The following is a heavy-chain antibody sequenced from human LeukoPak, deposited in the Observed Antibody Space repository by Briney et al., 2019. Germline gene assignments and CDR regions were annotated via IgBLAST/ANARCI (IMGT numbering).Heavy chain of an antibody. CDR2: MNPNSGNT. Sequence: ASVKVSCKASGYTFTSYDINWVRQATGRGLEWMGWMNPNSGNTGYAQKFQGRVTITRNTSISTAYMELSSLRSEDTAVYYCARGLSSGWHYYYMDVWGKGTTVTVSS. D-gene: IGHD6-19*01. J-gene: IGHJ6*03. V-gene: IGHV1-8*03. CDR1: GYTFTSYD. CDR3: ARGLSSGWHYYYMDV.